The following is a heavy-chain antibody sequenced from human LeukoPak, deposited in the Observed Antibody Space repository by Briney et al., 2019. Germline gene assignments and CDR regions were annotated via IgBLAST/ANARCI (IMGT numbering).Heavy chain of an antibody. CDR2: TYYNERT. D-gene: IGHD3-10*01. J-gene: IGHJ4*02. CDR1: GDSIGTGAHY. CDR3: TGQIGSGQYSFGY. V-gene: IGHV4-31*03. Sequence: SETPSLTCSVSGDSIGTGAHYWSWIRQGPGRGLEGIGFTYYNERTHTKSSRQCRVSVSVDTSRIQFSLRVTSMTAADTAIYYSTGQIGSGQYSFGYWGQGMLVTVSS.